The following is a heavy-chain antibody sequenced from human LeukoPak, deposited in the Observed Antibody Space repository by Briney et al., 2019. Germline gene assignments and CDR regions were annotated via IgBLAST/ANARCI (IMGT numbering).Heavy chain of an antibody. CDR1: GYXFTSYY. D-gene: IGHD2-15*01. CDR3: ATCYAEPQVYFDY. CDR2: INPSGGST. J-gene: IGHJ4*02. Sequence: ASVKVSCKASGYXFTSYYIHWVRQAPGQGLEWMGIINPSGGSTSYAQKFQGRVTMTRDTSTSTVYMELSSLRSEDTAVYYCATCYAEPQVYFDYWGQGTLVTVSS. V-gene: IGHV1-46*01.